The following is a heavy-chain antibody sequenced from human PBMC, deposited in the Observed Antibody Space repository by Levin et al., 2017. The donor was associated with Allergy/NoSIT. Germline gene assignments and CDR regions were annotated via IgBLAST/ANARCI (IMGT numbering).Heavy chain of an antibody. J-gene: IGHJ5*02. V-gene: IGHV4-39*01. CDR1: GGSISSSSYY. Sequence: SQTLSLTCTVSGGSISSSSYYWGWIRQPPGKGLEWFGSIYYSGSTYYNPSLKSRVTISVDTSKNQFSLKLSSVTAADTAVYYCARCGSYWERRWFDPWGQGTLVTVSS. CDR2: IYYSGST. CDR3: ARCGSYWERRWFDP. D-gene: IGHD1-26*01.